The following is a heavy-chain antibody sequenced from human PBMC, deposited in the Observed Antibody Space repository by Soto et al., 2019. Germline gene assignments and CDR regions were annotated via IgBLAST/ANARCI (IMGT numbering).Heavy chain of an antibody. J-gene: IGHJ4*02. D-gene: IGHD2-21*02. Sequence: GGSLRLSCAASGFTFSSYAMHWVRQAPGKGLEWVAVISYDGSNKYYADSVKGRFTISRDNSKNTLYLQMNSLRAEDTAVYYCARVMHIVVVTANPLDYWGQGTLVTVSS. CDR1: GFTFSSYA. CDR2: ISYDGSNK. CDR3: ARVMHIVVVTANPLDY. V-gene: IGHV3-30-3*01.